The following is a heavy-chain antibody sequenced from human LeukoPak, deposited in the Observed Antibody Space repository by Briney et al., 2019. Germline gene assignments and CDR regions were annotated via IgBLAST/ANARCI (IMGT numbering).Heavy chain of an antibody. CDR2: IRFDGTTQ. D-gene: IGHD3-22*01. J-gene: IGHJ4*02. CDR1: GFVFSSYG. V-gene: IGHV3-30*02. Sequence: GGSLRLSCAASGFVFSSYGIHWVRQAPGKGLEWVSFIRFDGTTQYYADSVKGRFTISRDNSKFTVHLLMTGLRPEDTAVYYCSKESNYDSSGYFNWGQGTLVTVSS. CDR3: SKESNYDSSGYFN.